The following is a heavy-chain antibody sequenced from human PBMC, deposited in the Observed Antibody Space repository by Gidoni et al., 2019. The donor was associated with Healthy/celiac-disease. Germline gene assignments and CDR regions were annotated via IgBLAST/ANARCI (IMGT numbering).Heavy chain of an antibody. CDR2: ITGSGVST. Sequence: VQLLESGGALVQPGGSLRLSCAASGFTFSSYAMSWARQAPGKGLEWVSGITGSGVSTYYADSVKGRFTISRDNSKNTLYLQMNSLRVEDTAVYYCANNAYSGYDGYYGMDVWGQGTTVTVSS. J-gene: IGHJ6*02. V-gene: IGHV3-23*01. D-gene: IGHD5-12*01. CDR3: ANNAYSGYDGYYGMDV. CDR1: GFTFSSYA.